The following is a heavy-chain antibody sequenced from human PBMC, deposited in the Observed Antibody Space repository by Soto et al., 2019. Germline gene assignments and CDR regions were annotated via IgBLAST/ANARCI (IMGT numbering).Heavy chain of an antibody. CDR2: ISHSGST. CDR3: ARGGLLPDY. V-gene: IGHV4-30-2*01. D-gene: IGHD6-19*01. J-gene: IGHJ4*02. Sequence: QLQLQESGSGLVKPSQTLSLTCAVSGGSISSGGYSWSWLRQPPGKGLEWIGYISHSGSTYYNPSLKSRVTISVDRSKNQFSLKLSSVTAADKAVYYCARGGLLPDYWGQGTLVTVSS. CDR1: GGSISSGGYS.